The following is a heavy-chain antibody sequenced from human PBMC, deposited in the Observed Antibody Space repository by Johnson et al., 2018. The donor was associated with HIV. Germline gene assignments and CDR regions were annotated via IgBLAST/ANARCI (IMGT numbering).Heavy chain of an antibody. J-gene: IGHJ3*02. CDR1: GFTFSAYG. D-gene: IGHD2-2*02. Sequence: QVQLVESGGGVVQPGRSLRLSCAASGFTFSAYGMHWVRQAPGKGLEWLAVIWKDGRTKYYSDSVKGRFTISRDNSKNTLYLQMNSLRAEDTAVYYCARGLPGYCSGTSCYTSGAFHIWGQGTMVTVSS. CDR2: IWKDGRTK. CDR3: ARGLPGYCSGTSCYTSGAFHI. V-gene: IGHV3-33*01.